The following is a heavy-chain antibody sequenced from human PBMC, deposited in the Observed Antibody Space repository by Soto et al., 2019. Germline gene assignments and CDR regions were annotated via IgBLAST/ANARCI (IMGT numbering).Heavy chain of an antibody. J-gene: IGHJ4*02. V-gene: IGHV4-30-4*01. Sequence: SETLSLTCTVSGGSISSGDFYWSWIRQPPGKGLEWIGYIYYSGSSYHDPSLQSRVTMSVDTSKNQFSLKLSSVTAADTAVYYCAREVYHDRKIDYWGQGTLVTVSS. CDR3: AREVYHDRKIDY. D-gene: IGHD2-2*01. CDR2: IYYSGSS. CDR1: GGSISSGDFY.